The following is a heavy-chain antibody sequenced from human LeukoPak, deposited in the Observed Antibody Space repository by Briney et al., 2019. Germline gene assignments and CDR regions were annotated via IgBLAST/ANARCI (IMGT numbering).Heavy chain of an antibody. V-gene: IGHV3-21*01. J-gene: IGHJ4*02. CDR1: GFTFSSYS. CDR2: ISSSSSYI. D-gene: IGHD6-13*01. CDR3: ARDSPAADGFDY. Sequence: GGSLRLSCAASGFTFSSYSMNWVRQAPGKGLEWVSSISSSSSYIYYADSVKGRFTISRDNAKNSLYLQMNSLRAEDTAVYYCARDSPAADGFDYWGPGTLVTVSS.